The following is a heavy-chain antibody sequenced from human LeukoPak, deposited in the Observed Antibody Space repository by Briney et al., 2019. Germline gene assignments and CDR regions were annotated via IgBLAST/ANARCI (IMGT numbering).Heavy chain of an antibody. CDR3: ARYNEGGGEWPGFFDY. CDR1: GGSLSSSSYY. V-gene: IGHV4-39*01. J-gene: IGHJ4*02. Sequence: PETLSLTCTVSGGSLSSSSYYWGWIRQPPGKGLEWIGTIYYSGSTYYNPSLKSRVTISVDTSMNQFSLKLSSVTAAATAVYYGARYNEGGGEWPGFFDYWGQGTLVTVSS. CDR2: IYYSGST. D-gene: IGHD1-14*01.